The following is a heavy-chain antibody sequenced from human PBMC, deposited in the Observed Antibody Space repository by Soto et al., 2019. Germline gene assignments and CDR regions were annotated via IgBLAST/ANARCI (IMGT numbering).Heavy chain of an antibody. V-gene: IGHV4-30-2*01. CDR1: GGSISSGGYS. CDR3: ARLPDY. J-gene: IGHJ4*02. Sequence: QRQLQEYGSGLVKPSQTLSLTCAVSGGSISSGGYSWSWIRQPPGKGLEWCGYIYRSGSTYYNPSLKSRVTISVDRSKNQFSLKLSSVTAADTAVYSSARLPDYWGQGKRVTVSS. CDR2: IYRSGST.